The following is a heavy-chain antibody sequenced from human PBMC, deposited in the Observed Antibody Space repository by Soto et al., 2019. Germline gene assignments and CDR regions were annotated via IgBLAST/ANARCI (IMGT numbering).Heavy chain of an antibody. V-gene: IGHV3-11*01. J-gene: IGHJ4*02. CDR3: ARDVSKTTIGVVDS. CDR2: INNGGDIV. Sequence: ESGGGLVKPGQSLSLSCATSGFTFSDYYMAWIRQAPGKGLEWVGYINNGGDIVHYSDSVKGHFRISRDDTKNSLLLQMTSLRAEDTAIYYCARDVSKTTIGVVDSWGQGALVTVSS. CDR1: GFTFSDYY. D-gene: IGHD3-3*01.